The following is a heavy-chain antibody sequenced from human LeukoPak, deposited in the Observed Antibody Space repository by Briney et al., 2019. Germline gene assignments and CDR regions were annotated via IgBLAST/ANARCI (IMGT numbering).Heavy chain of an antibody. D-gene: IGHD3-9*01. Sequence: ETLSLTCAVYGGSFSGYYWSWIRRPPGKGLEWVSAIGGSDGKTYYADSVKGRFTISRDNSKNTLYLQMNSLRAEDTALYYCAKEAHCPHMGTYLVTIDSWGQGTLVTVSS. CDR2: IGGSDGKT. CDR3: AKEAHCPHMGTYLVTIDS. V-gene: IGHV3-23*01. CDR1: GGSFSGYY. J-gene: IGHJ4*02.